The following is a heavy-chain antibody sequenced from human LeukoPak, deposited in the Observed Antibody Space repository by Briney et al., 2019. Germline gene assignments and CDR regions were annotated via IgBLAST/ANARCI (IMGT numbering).Heavy chain of an antibody. CDR3: ARGDTPRFLEWLFGY. CDR2: INPSGGST. Sequence: ASVKVSCKASGYTFTSYYMHWVRQAPGQGLEWMGIINPSGGSTSYAQKFQGRVTMTRDTSTSTVYMELSSLRSEDTAVYYCARGDTPRFLEWLFGYWGQGTLVTVSS. V-gene: IGHV1-46*01. J-gene: IGHJ4*02. D-gene: IGHD3-3*01. CDR1: GYTFTSYY.